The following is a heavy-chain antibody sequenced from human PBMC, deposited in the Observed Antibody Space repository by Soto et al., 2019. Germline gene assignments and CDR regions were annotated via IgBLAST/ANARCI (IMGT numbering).Heavy chain of an antibody. V-gene: IGHV3-49*03. D-gene: IGHD5-12*01. CDR1: GFTFGDYA. CDR2: IRSKAYGGTT. CDR3: TRARESDSGYDRRPYYMDV. Sequence: GGSLRLSCTASGFTFGDYAMSWFRQAPGKGLEWVGFIRSKAYGGTTEYAASVKGRFTISRDDSKSIAYLQMNSLKTEDTAVYYCTRARESDSGYDRRPYYMDVWGKGTTVTVSS. J-gene: IGHJ6*03.